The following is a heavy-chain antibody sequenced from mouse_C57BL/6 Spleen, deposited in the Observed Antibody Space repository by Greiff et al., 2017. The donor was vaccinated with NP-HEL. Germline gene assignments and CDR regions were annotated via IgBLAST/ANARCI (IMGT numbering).Heavy chain of an antibody. CDR2: IDPETGGT. Sequence: QVQLKQSGAELVRPGASVTLSCKASGYTFTDYEMHWVKQTPVHGLEWIGAIDPETGGTAYNQKFKGKAILTADKSSSTAYMELRSLTSEDSAVYYCTRWDDYDWFAYWGQGTLVTVSA. CDR1: GYTFTDYE. V-gene: IGHV1-15*01. CDR3: TRWDDYDWFAY. D-gene: IGHD2-4*01. J-gene: IGHJ3*01.